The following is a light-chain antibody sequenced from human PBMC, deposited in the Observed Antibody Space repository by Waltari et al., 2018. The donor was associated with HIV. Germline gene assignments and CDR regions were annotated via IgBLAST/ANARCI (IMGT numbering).Light chain of an antibody. Sequence: QSALTQPASVSGSPGQSITISCTGTSSDVGSYNLVSWYQQHPGKAPKLMIYEVSKRPSGFSNRFCGSKSGNTSSLTISGLQAEDEADYYCCSYVGWSTILYVFGTGTKVTVL. CDR1: SSDVGSYNL. CDR3: CSYVGWSTILYV. CDR2: EVS. J-gene: IGLJ1*01. V-gene: IGLV2-23*02.